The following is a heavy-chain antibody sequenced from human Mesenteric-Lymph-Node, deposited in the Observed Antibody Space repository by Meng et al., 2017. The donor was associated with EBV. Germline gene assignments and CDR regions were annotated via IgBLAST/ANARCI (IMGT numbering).Heavy chain of an antibody. Sequence: LQAPESRSLRVRPSPSLSRPGAVSGGSVISGGYSWSWIRQAPGKGLDCIVFIYHSATTYLNPSLRSQVNLSVDTSKNQFSLNLRSVSAADTAIYYCARSAGGDYFDYWGQGTLVTVSS. J-gene: IGHJ4*02. CDR2: IYHSATT. CDR1: GGSVISGGYS. D-gene: IGHD1-26*01. V-gene: IGHV4-30-2*01. CDR3: ARSAGGDYFDY.